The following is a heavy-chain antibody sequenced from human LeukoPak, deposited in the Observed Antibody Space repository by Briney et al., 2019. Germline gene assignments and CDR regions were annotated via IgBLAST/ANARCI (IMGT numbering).Heavy chain of an antibody. V-gene: IGHV4-4*02. CDR2: VHRSGRT. CDR1: IDSTRGNY. J-gene: IGHJ4*02. D-gene: IGHD2-8*02. CDR3: ATEILGAPTLGAY. Sequence: SETLSLTCAVSIDSTRGNYWSWVRQSPGKGLEWIGEVHRSGRTNYMPSLKSRVTISIDNSKDQIPLDLASVTAADTAVYYCATEILGAPTLGAYWGQGTLVTVSS.